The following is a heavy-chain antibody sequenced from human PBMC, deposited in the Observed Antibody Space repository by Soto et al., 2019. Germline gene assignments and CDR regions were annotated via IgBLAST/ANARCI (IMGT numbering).Heavy chain of an antibody. V-gene: IGHV4-4*02. Sequence: SETLSLTCAVSGGSISSSYWWSWVRQPPGKGLEWIGEIYHSGNTNYNPSLKSRVTISVDKSKNQFSLKLSSVTAADTAVYYCARHHPAYSSSYYFDYWGQGTLVTVSS. J-gene: IGHJ4*02. CDR3: ARHHPAYSSSYYFDY. CDR1: GGSISSSYW. D-gene: IGHD6-6*01. CDR2: IYHSGNT.